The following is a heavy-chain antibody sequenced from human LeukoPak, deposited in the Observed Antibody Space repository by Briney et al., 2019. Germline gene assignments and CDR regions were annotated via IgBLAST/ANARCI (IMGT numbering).Heavy chain of an antibody. CDR3: AKDWNPSPNWFGP. CDR1: GFIFSTYA. J-gene: IGHJ5*02. Sequence: PGGSLRLSCAASGFIFSTYAMNGVRQSPGKGLEWISGVSNRGVSTNYAASVKGRFTISRDNSKNMLYLQMNGLRAEDTAVYYCAKDWNPSPNWFGPWGQGTLVIVSS. CDR2: VSNRGVST. V-gene: IGHV3-23*01. D-gene: IGHD1-1*01.